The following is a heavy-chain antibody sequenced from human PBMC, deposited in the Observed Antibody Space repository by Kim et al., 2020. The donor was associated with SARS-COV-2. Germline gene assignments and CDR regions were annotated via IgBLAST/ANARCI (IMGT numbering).Heavy chain of an antibody. CDR3: AKDHLGDNSGYYYVWYFDL. V-gene: IGHV3-23*01. D-gene: IGHD3-22*01. CDR2: ISGSGGAT. CDR1: GFSFSNYA. Sequence: GGSLRLSCAASGFSFSNYAMSWVRQAPGKGLEWVSGISGSGGATYYADSVKGRFTISRDNSKNTLYLQMNNLRAEDTAVYYCAKDHLGDNSGYYYVWYFDLWGRGTLVTVSS. J-gene: IGHJ2*01.